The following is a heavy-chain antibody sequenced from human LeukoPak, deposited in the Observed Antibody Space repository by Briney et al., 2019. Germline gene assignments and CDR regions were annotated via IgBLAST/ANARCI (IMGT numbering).Heavy chain of an antibody. CDR1: GGSISSYY. V-gene: IGHV4-59*12. J-gene: IGHJ4*02. D-gene: IGHD2/OR15-2a*01. CDR2: IYYSGST. Sequence: PSETLSLTCTVSGGSISSYYWSWIRQPPGKGLEWIGYIYYSGSTNYNPSLKSRVTISVDTSKNQFSLKLSSVTAADTAVYYCARGFFYRPFDYWGQGTLVTVSS. CDR3: ARGFFYRPFDY.